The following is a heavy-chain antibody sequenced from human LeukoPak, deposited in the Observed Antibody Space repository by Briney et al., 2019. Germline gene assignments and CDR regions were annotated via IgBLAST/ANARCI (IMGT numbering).Heavy chain of an antibody. Sequence: SETLSLTCTVSGGSISSSSYYWGWIRQPPGKGLEWIGSIYYSGSTYYNPSLKSRVTISVDTSKNQFSLKLSSATAADTAVYYCASHFSPVVTRGFDYWGQGTLVTVSS. CDR2: IYYSGST. D-gene: IGHD4-23*01. CDR3: ASHFSPVVTRGFDY. V-gene: IGHV4-39*01. CDR1: GGSISSSSYY. J-gene: IGHJ4*02.